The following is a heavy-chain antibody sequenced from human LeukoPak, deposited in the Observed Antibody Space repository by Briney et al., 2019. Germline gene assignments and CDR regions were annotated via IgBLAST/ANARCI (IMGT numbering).Heavy chain of an antibody. D-gene: IGHD3-10*01. CDR1: GFTFSSYS. CDR2: LCSSSSTI. CDR3: ARGGIPTGPYYYFYYIDL. V-gene: IGHV3-48*04. J-gene: IGHJ6*03. Sequence: GSLRLSCAGSGFTFSSYSMNWVRQAPGKGLEWVSYLCSSSSTIYYADSVKGRFTISRDNAKNSLYLQMNSLSGEDAAVYSCARGGIPTGPYYYFYYIDLWGKGTAVTVSS.